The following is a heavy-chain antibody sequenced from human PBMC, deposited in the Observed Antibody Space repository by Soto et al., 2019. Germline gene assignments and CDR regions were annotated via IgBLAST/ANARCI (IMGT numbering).Heavy chain of an antibody. D-gene: IGHD5-18*01. CDR1: GYTSTSYY. Sequence: GASVKVSCKASGYTSTSYYMHWVRQAPGQGLEWMGIINPSGGSTSYAQKFQGRVTMTRDTSTSTVYMELSSLRSEDTAVYYCARSAVSGYSYGLTGYWGQGTMVTVSS. CDR2: INPSGGST. J-gene: IGHJ4*02. V-gene: IGHV1-46*01. CDR3: ARSAVSGYSYGLTGY.